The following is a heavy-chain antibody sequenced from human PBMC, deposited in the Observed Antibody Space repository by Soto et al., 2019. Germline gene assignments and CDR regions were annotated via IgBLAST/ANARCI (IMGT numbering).Heavy chain of an antibody. CDR1: GFTFDDYA. CDR2: ITWDGGST. V-gene: IGHV3-43*01. J-gene: IGHJ6*02. D-gene: IGHD2-8*01. Sequence: PGGSLRLSCAASGFTFDDYAFHWVRQAPGKGLEWVSLITWDGGSTYYADSVKGRFTISRDNTKNSLYLQMNSLRTEDAALYYCAKAPLTPGVGMDVWGQGTTVTVSS. CDR3: AKAPLTPGVGMDV.